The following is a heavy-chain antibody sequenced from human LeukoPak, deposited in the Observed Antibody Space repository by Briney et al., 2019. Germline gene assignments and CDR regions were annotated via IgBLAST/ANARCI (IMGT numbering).Heavy chain of an antibody. Sequence: GGSLRLSCAASGFTVSSNYMSWVRQAPGKGLEWVSVIYSGGSTYYADSVKGRFTISIDNSKNTLYLQMNSLRAEDTAVYYCAKVGWNSGSYYYYYYYYMDVWGKGTTVTISS. V-gene: IGHV3-66*01. CDR3: AKVGWNSGSYYYYYYYYMDV. CDR2: IYSGGST. D-gene: IGHD1-26*01. CDR1: GFTVSSNY. J-gene: IGHJ6*03.